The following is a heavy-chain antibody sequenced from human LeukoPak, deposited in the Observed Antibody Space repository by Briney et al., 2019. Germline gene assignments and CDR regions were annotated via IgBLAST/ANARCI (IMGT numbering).Heavy chain of an antibody. Sequence: GGSLRLSCAVSGFTFSRYAMSWVRQAPARGLEWVSSLRGDGETFYIDSVKGRFTLSRDESRNTVYLQLNNLRVEDTAVYFCAKASWVSRADAVLWGQGTLVTVSS. V-gene: IGHV3-23*01. J-gene: IGHJ4*02. CDR2: LRGDGET. CDR3: AKASWVSRADAVL. CDR1: GFTFSRYA. D-gene: IGHD3-16*01.